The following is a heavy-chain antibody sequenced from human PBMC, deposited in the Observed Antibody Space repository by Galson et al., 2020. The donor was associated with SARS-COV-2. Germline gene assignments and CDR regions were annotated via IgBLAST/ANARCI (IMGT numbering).Heavy chain of an antibody. J-gene: IGHJ4*02. D-gene: IGHD3-10*01. CDR2: IYYSGST. Sequence: ASETLSLTCTVSGGSVSSGSYYWSWIRQPPGKGLEWIGYIYYSGSTNYNPSLKSRVTISVDTSKNQFSLKLSSVTAADTAVYYCAAGYGSGSYYRGSSDYWGQGTLVTVSS. CDR1: GGSVSSGSYY. V-gene: IGHV4-61*01. CDR3: AAGYGSGSYYRGSSDY.